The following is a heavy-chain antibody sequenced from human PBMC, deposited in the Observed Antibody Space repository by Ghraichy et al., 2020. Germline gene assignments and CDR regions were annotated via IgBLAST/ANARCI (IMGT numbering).Heavy chain of an antibody. V-gene: IGHV3-21*01. CDR2: ISSSSSYI. D-gene: IGHD6-13*01. CDR3: ARSDYSSSWYSPYYYYMDV. CDR1: GFTFSSYS. Sequence: GGSLRLSCAASGFTFSSYSMNWVRQAPGKGLEWVSSISSSSSYIYYADSVKGRFTISRDNAKNSLYLQMNSLRAEDTAVYYCARSDYSSSWYSPYYYYMDVWGKGTTVTVSS. J-gene: IGHJ6*03.